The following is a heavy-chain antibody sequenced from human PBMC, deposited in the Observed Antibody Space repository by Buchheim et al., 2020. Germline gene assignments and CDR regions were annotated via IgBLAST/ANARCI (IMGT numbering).Heavy chain of an antibody. D-gene: IGHD6-19*01. CDR1: GFTFRNYA. CDR3: AKGDSGPRPYYFDF. J-gene: IGHJ4*02. V-gene: IGHV3-23*01. Sequence: VQLLESGGGLVQPGGSLRLSCAASGFTFRNYAMSWVRQAPGKGPEWFSAIRDSGGDTYLADSVKGRFTLSRDHSMNTLYLQMNSLRAEDTAVYYCAKGDSGPRPYYFDFWGQGTL. CDR2: IRDSGGDT.